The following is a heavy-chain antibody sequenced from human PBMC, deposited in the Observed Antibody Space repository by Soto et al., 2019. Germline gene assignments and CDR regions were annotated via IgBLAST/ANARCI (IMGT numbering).Heavy chain of an antibody. J-gene: IGHJ3*02. CDR1: EGSIRSGGYY. Sequence: PSQTLSLTCTVSEGSIRSGGYYWSCIRQHPGKGLEWIGYIYYSGSTYYNPSLKSRVTISVDTSKNQFSLKLSSVTAADTAVYYCASSVWYYYDSSGYSPFDIWGQGTMVPSPQ. V-gene: IGHV4-31*03. CDR2: IYYSGST. CDR3: ASSVWYYYDSSGYSPFDI. D-gene: IGHD3-22*01.